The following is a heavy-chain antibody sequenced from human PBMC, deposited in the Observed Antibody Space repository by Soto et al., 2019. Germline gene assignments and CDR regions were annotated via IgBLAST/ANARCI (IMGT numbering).Heavy chain of an antibody. V-gene: IGHV3-53*01. J-gene: IGHJ5*02. CDR2: IYSGGST. Sequence: GGSLRLSCAASGFTVSSNYMSWVRQAPGKGLEWVSVIYSGGSTYYADSVKGRFTISRDNSKNTLYLQMNSLRAEDTAVYYCARSVAARRGEDWFDPWGQGTLVTVSS. D-gene: IGHD6-6*01. CDR3: ARSVAARRGEDWFDP. CDR1: GFTVSSNY.